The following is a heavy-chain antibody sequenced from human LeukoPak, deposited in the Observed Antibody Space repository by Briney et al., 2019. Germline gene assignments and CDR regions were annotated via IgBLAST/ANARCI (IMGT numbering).Heavy chain of an antibody. CDR1: GYTFTSYG. CDR2: ISAYNGNT. Sequence: GASVKVSCKASGYTFTSYGISWVRQAPGQGLEWLGWISAYNGNTNYAQKLQGRVTMTTDTSTSTAYMELRSLRSDDTAVYYCARAAYYYGSGSQAFDYWGQGTLVTVSS. CDR3: ARAAYYYGSGSQAFDY. J-gene: IGHJ4*02. D-gene: IGHD3-10*01. V-gene: IGHV1-18*01.